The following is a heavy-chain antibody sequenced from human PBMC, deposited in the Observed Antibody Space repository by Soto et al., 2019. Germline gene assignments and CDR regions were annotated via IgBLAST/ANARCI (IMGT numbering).Heavy chain of an antibody. CDR1: GSSMSDLY. V-gene: IGHV4-59*01. CDR3: AREFRFQGRDYADYFGYGLEV. CDR2: IYYSGST. D-gene: IGHD4-17*01. J-gene: IGHJ6*01. Sequence: SETLSLTCTVSGSSMSDLYWSWIRQSPGKGLEWIGYIYYSGSTYYNPSLRSRVTISVDTSKRQVSLKLNSVTAADTAVYYCAREFRFQGRDYADYFGYGLEVWGPGATVKASS.